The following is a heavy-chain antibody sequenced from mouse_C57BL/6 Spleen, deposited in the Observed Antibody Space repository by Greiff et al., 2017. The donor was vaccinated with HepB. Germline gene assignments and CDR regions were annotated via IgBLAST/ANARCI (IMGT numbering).Heavy chain of an antibody. D-gene: IGHD1-1*01. CDR2: ISNGGGST. J-gene: IGHJ1*03. Sequence: EVLLVESGGGLVQPGGSLKLSCAASGFTFSDYYMYWVRQTPEKRLEWVAYISNGGGSTYYPDTLKGRFTISRDNAKNTPYLQLSRLKSEDTAMYYCERQGFYYYGSRAGWDFDGWGTGTTLTVSS. CDR3: ERQGFYYYGSRAGWDFDG. V-gene: IGHV5-12*01. CDR1: GFTFSDYY.